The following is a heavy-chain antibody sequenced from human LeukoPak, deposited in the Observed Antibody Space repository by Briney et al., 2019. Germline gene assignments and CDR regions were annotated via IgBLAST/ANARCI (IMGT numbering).Heavy chain of an antibody. Sequence: GESLKFSCKGSGYSFTNYWIGWVRQMPGKGLEWMGIIYPGDSDTRYSPSFQGQVTISADKSISTAYLQWSSLKATDTAMYYCARHGCSTTSCAQFDPWGQGTLVTVSS. V-gene: IGHV5-51*01. CDR3: ARHGCSTTSCAQFDP. D-gene: IGHD2-2*01. CDR1: GYSFTNYW. J-gene: IGHJ5*02. CDR2: IYPGDSDT.